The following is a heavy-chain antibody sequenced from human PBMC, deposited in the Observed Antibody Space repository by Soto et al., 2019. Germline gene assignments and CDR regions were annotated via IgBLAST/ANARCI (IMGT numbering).Heavy chain of an antibody. Sequence: QVQLVQSGAEVKKPGSSVKVSCKASGGTFSSYAISWVRQAPGQGLEWMGGIIPIFGTANYAQKFQGRVTITADESTRTAYMELSSLRSEDTAVYYCARGAAAGHHGYFDLWGRGTLVTVSS. D-gene: IGHD6-13*01. CDR3: ARGAAAGHHGYFDL. CDR2: IIPIFGTA. J-gene: IGHJ2*01. CDR1: GGTFSSYA. V-gene: IGHV1-69*01.